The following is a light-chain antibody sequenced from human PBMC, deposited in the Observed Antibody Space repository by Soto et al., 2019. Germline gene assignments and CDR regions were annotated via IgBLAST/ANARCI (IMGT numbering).Light chain of an antibody. CDR2: LGS. J-gene: IGKJ1*01. CDR1: QSLLNSNGDNY. V-gene: IGKV2-28*01. CDR3: MQALQSPRT. Sequence: DIVMTQSPLSLPVTPGGPASISCRSSQSLLNSNGDNYLDWYLQKPGQSPQLLIYLGSNRASGVPDRFSGSGSGTDFTLKISRVEAEDVGVYYCMQALQSPRTFGQGTKVEIK.